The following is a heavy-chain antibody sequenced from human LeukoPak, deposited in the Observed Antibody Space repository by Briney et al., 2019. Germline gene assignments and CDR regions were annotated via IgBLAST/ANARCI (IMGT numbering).Heavy chain of an antibody. CDR2: IKADGSEK. CDR1: GFTFTNYW. V-gene: IGHV3-7*03. CDR3: ARRDCSGGSCYYAFDI. Sequence: GGSLRLSCAASGFTFTNYWMSWVRQAPGKGLEWVANIKADGSEKFYVDSVKGRFTISRDNAKNSLYLQMNSLRAEDTAVYYCARRDCSGGSCYYAFDIWGQGTMVTVSS. D-gene: IGHD2-15*01. J-gene: IGHJ3*02.